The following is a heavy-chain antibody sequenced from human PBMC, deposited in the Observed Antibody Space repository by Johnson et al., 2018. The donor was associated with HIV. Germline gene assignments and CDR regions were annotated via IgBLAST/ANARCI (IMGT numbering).Heavy chain of an antibody. CDR3: ARESPGYAFDI. Sequence: EVQLVESGGGVVQPGGSLRLSCAASGFTFSSYDMHWVRQGTGKGLEWVSAIGTAGDTYYPGSVKGRFTISRENAKNSLYLQMNSLRAGDTAVYYCARESPGYAFDIWGQGTKVTISS. J-gene: IGHJ3*02. D-gene: IGHD1-1*01. CDR2: IGTAGDT. V-gene: IGHV3-13*01. CDR1: GFTFSSYD.